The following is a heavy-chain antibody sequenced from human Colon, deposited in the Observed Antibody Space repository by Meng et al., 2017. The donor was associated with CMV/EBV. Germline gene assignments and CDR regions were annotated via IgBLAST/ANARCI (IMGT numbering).Heavy chain of an antibody. J-gene: IGHJ4*02. V-gene: IGHV3-74*03. D-gene: IGHD1-14*01. CDR1: CLSVSDYW. Sequence: CAVSCLSVSDYWRTWVRQAPGQELVCVARINTDGSTTEYADSGKGRITISRDNGRNTLYLQMNSLRGEDTAVYFCVSGLVGTRNYWAQGTLVTVSS. CDR2: INTDGSTT. CDR3: VSGLVGTRNY.